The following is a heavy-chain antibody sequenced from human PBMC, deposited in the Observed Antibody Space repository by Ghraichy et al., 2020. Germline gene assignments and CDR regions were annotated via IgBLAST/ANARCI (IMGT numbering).Heavy chain of an antibody. CDR2: ISGSGGST. J-gene: IGHJ4*02. V-gene: IGHV3-23*01. CDR3: AKVYSIWLFDY. Sequence: GGSLRLSCVASGFTFSSCAMTWVRQAPGKGLEWVSAISGSGGSTYYADSVKGRFTISRDNAKNTLYLQMNSLRAEDTAVYYCAKVYSIWLFDYWGQGTLVTVSS. D-gene: IGHD6-13*01. CDR1: GFTFSSCA.